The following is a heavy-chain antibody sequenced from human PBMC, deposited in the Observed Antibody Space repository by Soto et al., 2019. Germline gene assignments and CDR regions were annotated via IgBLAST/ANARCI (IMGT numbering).Heavy chain of an antibody. CDR1: GGSISSSSYY. J-gene: IGHJ6*02. CDR2: IYYSGST. CDR3: ARQSDDYYYYGMDV. Sequence: QLQLQESGPGLVKPSETLSLTCTVSGGSISSSSYYWGWIRQPPGKGLEWIGSIYYSGSTYYNPSRKSRVPISVDTSKNQFSLKLSSVTAADTAVYYCARQSDDYYYYGMDVWGQGTTVTVSS. V-gene: IGHV4-39*01.